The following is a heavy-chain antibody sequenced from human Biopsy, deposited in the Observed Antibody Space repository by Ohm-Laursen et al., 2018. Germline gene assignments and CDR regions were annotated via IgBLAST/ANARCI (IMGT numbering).Heavy chain of an antibody. CDR1: GGAFSSDA. CDR3: ARLAQIYGDSPFDP. CDR2: IIPMFGPA. D-gene: IGHD4-17*01. Sequence: EASVKVSCKASGGAFSSDAITWVRQAPGQGLEWMGGIIPMFGPANYAQKFQGRVTITADESTSTAYMELSSLRSEDTAVYYCARLAQIYGDSPFDPWGQGTLVTVSS. V-gene: IGHV1-69*13. J-gene: IGHJ5*02.